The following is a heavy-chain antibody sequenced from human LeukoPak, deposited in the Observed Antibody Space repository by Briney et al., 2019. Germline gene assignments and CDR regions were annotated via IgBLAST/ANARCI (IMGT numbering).Heavy chain of an antibody. V-gene: IGHV1-69*13. D-gene: IGHD4-23*01. CDR3: ARNSRVASTSGLNY. CDR2: ITPIFGAA. Sequence: SVKVSCKASGGTFSSYPFTWVRQAPGQGLEWMGEITPIFGAANYAQTFQGRVTITADESTSTVFMELSSLRSDDTAFYYCARNSRVASTSGLNYWGQGTLVTVSS. CDR1: GGTFSSYP. J-gene: IGHJ4*02.